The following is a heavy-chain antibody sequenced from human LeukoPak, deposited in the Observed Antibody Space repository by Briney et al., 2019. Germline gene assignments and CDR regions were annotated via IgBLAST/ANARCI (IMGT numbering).Heavy chain of an antibody. J-gene: IGHJ2*01. CDR3: VGGRVGVTVVGYFDL. CDR2: FYYSGST. Sequence: SETLSLTCTVSGGSITSSSYYWGWIRQPPEKGLEWIGTFYYSGSTYYNSSLKSRVTISVDTSKNQFSLKLSSVTAADTAVYYCVGGRVGVTVVGYFDLWGGGTLVTVSS. CDR1: GGSITSSSYY. D-gene: IGHD2-21*02. V-gene: IGHV4-39*07.